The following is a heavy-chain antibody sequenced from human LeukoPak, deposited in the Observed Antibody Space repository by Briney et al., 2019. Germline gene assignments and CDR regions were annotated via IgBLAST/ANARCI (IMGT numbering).Heavy chain of an antibody. CDR2: LRSRLYGGTT. J-gene: IGHJ4*02. D-gene: IGHD1-26*01. Sequence: PGRSLRLSCTTTGFTFGDYGMTWVRQAPGKGLEWVGFLRSRLYGGTTEYAASVKDRFTVSRDDSKSIAYLQMNNVNTEDTAVYFCGRGLTVVGAKYYFDYWGQGTLVTVSS. CDR3: GRGLTVVGAKYYFDY. CDR1: GFTFGDYG. V-gene: IGHV3-49*04.